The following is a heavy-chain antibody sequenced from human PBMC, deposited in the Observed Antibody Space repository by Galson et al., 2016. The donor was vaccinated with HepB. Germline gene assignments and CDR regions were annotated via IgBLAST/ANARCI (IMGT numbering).Heavy chain of an antibody. CDR3: VRLRVEGIRADYFQY. Sequence: QSGAEVKKPGESLKISCQGFGFSFTNYWIGWVRQMPGTGLEWMGIIYPGDSDTRYNPSFQGQVTISADKSTEPAYLQWSSLKSSDTAMYYGVRLRVEGIRADYFQYWGQGTLAIVSS. CDR1: GFSFTNYW. V-gene: IGHV5-51*03. CDR2: IYPGDSDT. D-gene: IGHD3-3*02. J-gene: IGHJ4*02.